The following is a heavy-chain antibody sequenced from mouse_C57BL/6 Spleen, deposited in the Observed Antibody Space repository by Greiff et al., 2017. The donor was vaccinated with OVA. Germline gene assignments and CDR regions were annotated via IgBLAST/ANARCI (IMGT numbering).Heavy chain of an antibody. V-gene: IGHV7-3*01. CDR1: GFTFTDYY. D-gene: IGHD3-2*02. CDR2: IRNKANGYTK. J-gene: IGHJ4*01. Sequence: EVQLVESGGGLVQPGGSLSLSCAASGFTFTDYYMSWVRQPPGKALEWLGFIRNKANGYTKAYSASVKGRFTISRDNSQSILYLQMNALRAEDSATYYCARYIGCSGYEGYWGQGTSVTVSS. CDR3: ARYIGCSGYEGY.